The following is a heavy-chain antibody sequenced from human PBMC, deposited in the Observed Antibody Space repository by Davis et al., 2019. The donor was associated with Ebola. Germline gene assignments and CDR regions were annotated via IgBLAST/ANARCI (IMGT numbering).Heavy chain of an antibody. CDR2: IWYDGSNK. CDR1: GFTFSSYG. J-gene: IGHJ3*02. V-gene: IGHV3-33*06. CDR3: AKDARRYFDWVDAFDI. Sequence: GGSLRLSCEVSGFTFSSYGMHWVRQAPGKGLEWVAVIWYDGSNKYYADSVKGRFTISRDNSKNTLYLQMNSLRAEDTAVYYCAKDARRYFDWVDAFDIWGQGTMVTVSS. D-gene: IGHD3-9*01.